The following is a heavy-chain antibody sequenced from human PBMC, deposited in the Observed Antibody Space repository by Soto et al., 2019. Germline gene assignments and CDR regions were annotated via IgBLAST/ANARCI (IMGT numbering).Heavy chain of an antibody. Sequence: PSETLSLTCTVSGFSISSYYWSWIRQPPGKGLEWIGYIYYSGSTNYNPSLKSRVAISVDTSKNQFSLKLSSVTAADTAVYYCARRWGGTFDYWGQGTLVTVSS. J-gene: IGHJ4*02. CDR3: ARRWGGTFDY. D-gene: IGHD2-21*01. CDR1: GFSISSYY. V-gene: IGHV4-59*01. CDR2: IYYSGST.